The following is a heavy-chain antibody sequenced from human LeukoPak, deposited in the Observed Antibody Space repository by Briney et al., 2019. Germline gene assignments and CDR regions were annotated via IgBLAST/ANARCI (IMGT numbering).Heavy chain of an antibody. D-gene: IGHD3-22*01. V-gene: IGHV4-59*01. CDR2: IYYSGST. Sequence: SETLSLTCPVSGGSISTYYWSWIRQPPGKGLEWIGYIYYSGSTNYNPSLKSRVSISVDTSKNQFALKLSSVTAADTAVYYCARVVRMYYYDSSDSLDYFDYWGQGTLVTVSS. CDR3: ARVVRMYYYDSSDSLDYFDY. CDR1: GGSISTYY. J-gene: IGHJ4*02.